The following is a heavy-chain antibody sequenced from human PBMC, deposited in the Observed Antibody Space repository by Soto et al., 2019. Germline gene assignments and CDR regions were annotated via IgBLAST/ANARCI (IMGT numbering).Heavy chain of an antibody. CDR2: IYSGGST. V-gene: IGHV3-53*01. CDR1: GFTVSSNY. CDR3: ARTYDSRAYYYYYGMDV. D-gene: IGHD3-22*01. J-gene: IGHJ6*02. Sequence: PGGSLRLSCAASGFTVSSNYMSWVRQAPGKGLEWVSVIYSGGSTYYADSVKGRFTISRDNSKNTLYLQMNSLRAEDTAVYYCARTYDSRAYYYYYGMDVWGQGTTVTVSS.